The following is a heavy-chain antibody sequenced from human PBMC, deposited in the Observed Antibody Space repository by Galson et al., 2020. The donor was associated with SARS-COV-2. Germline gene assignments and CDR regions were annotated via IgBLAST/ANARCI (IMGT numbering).Heavy chain of an antibody. CDR3: ARGGGYGYPCDY. Sequence: SETLSLTCTVSGYSISSGYYWGWIRQPPGKGLEWIGSIYHSGSNYYAPSLKSRVTISLDTSKNQFSLKLSSVTAADTAVYYCARGGGYGYPCDYWRQGTLVAVSS. D-gene: IGHD5-18*01. CDR2: IYHSGSN. CDR1: GYSISSGYY. J-gene: IGHJ4*02. V-gene: IGHV4-38-2*02.